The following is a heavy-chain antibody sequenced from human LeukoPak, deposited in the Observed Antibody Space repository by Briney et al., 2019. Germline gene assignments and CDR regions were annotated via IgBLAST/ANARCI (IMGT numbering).Heavy chain of an antibody. CDR3: AKDRRPNSYSSSWLDY. D-gene: IGHD6-13*01. V-gene: IGHV4-34*01. Sequence: SETLSLTCAVYGGSFSGYYWSWIRQPPGKGLEWIGEINHSGSTNYNPSLKSRVTISVDTSKNQFSLKLSSVTAEDTAVYYCAKDRRPNSYSSSWLDYWGQGTLITVSS. J-gene: IGHJ4*02. CDR2: INHSGST. CDR1: GGSFSGYY.